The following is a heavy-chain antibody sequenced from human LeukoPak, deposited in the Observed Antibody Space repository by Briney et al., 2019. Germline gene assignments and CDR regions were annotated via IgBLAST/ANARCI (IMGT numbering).Heavy chain of an antibody. J-gene: IGHJ6*03. D-gene: IGHD3-10*01. V-gene: IGHV4-4*07. Sequence: PSETLSLTCTVSGGSISSYYWSWIRQPAGKGLEWIGRIYTSGSTNYNPSLKSRVTISVDTSKNQFSLKLSSVTAADTAVYYCARDRIWFGHNYMDVWGKGTTVTISS. CDR3: ARDRIWFGHNYMDV. CDR1: GGSISSYY. CDR2: IYTSGST.